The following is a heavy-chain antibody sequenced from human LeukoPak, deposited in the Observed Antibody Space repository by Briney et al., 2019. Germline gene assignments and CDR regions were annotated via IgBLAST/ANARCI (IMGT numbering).Heavy chain of an antibody. CDR1: GFTFSSYA. CDR3: ARSLFGFGESWDDY. V-gene: IGHV3-30*04. Sequence: GGSLRLSCAASGFTFSSYAMHWVRQAPGKGLEWVAVISYDGSNKYYADSVKGRFTISRDNSNNTPYLQINSLRAEGTAVYYCARSLFGFGESWDDYWGQGTLVTVSS. D-gene: IGHD3-10*01. CDR2: ISYDGSNK. J-gene: IGHJ4*02.